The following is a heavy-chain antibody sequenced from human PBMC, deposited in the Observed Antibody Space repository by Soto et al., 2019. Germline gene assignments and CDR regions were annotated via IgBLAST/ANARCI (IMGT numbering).Heavy chain of an antibody. CDR2: IDPSDSYT. J-gene: IGHJ4*02. CDR1: GYSFTSYW. D-gene: IGHD3-22*01. CDR3: ARHFAIHYYDSSGYNDY. V-gene: IGHV5-10-1*01. Sequence: GESLKISCKGSGYSFTSYWISWVRQMPGKGLEWMGRIDPSDSYTNYSPSFQGHVTISADKSISTAYLQWSSLKASDTAMYYCARHFAIHYYDSSGYNDYWGQGTLVTVSS.